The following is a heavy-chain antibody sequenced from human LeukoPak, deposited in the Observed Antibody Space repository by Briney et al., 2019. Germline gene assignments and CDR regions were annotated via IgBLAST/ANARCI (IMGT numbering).Heavy chain of an antibody. D-gene: IGHD4-17*01. Sequence: GGSLRLSCAASGFTFSSNYMSWVRQAPGKGLEWVSVIYSGGSTYYADSVKGRFTISRDNSKNTLYLQMNSLRAEDTAVYYCARSVTRGYYYYYGMDVWGQGTTVTVSS. CDR2: IYSGGST. CDR3: ARSVTRGYYYYYGMDV. J-gene: IGHJ6*02. CDR1: GFTFSSNY. V-gene: IGHV3-53*01.